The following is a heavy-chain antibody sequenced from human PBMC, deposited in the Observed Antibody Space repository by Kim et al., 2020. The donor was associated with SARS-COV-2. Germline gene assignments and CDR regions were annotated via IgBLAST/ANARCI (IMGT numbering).Heavy chain of an antibody. CDR3: ARDGTVALEKAVLSGFEY. J-gene: IGHJ4*02. CDR2: INPDGKEK. D-gene: IGHD1-26*01. Sequence: GGSLRLSCGASGFTFSTYWMTWVRQAPGKGLEWVANINPDGKEKHYADSVQGRFSISRDNTKNSLSLQMNGLGVDDAAVYYCARDGTVALEKAVLSGFEYWGQGILVTVSS. CDR1: GFTFSTYW. V-gene: IGHV3-7*01.